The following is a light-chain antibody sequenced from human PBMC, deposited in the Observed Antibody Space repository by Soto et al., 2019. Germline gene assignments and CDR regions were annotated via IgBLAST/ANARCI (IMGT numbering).Light chain of an antibody. CDR2: RNN. Sequence: QSVLTQPPSASGTPGQRVTISCSGSSSNIGSNYVYWYQQLPGTAPKLLIYRNNQRPSGVPDRFSGSKSGTSASLAISGLRDEDKADYESAACEDRLTVPIFCGG. CDR1: SSNIGSNY. CDR3: AACEDRLTVPI. J-gene: IGLJ2*01. V-gene: IGLV1-47*01.